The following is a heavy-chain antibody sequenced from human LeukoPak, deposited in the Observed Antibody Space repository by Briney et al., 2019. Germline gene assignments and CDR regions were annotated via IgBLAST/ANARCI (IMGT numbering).Heavy chain of an antibody. CDR1: GGTFSSYA. J-gene: IGHJ6*02. Sequence: SVKVSCKASGGTFSSYAISWLRQAPGQGLEWMGGIIPILGIANYAQKFQGRVTITADKSTSTAYMELSSLRSEDTAVYYCARARGYSSGWYAVDYYYGMDVWGQGTTVTVSS. D-gene: IGHD6-19*01. CDR3: ARARGYSSGWYAVDYYYGMDV. CDR2: IIPILGIA. V-gene: IGHV1-69*10.